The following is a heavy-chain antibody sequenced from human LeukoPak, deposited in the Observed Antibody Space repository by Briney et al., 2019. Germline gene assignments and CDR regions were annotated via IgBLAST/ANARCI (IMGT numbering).Heavy chain of an antibody. J-gene: IGHJ4*02. CDR2: ISGSGGST. V-gene: IGHV3-23*01. D-gene: IGHD5-12*01. Sequence: GASLRLSCAASGFTFSSYAMSWVRQAPGKGLEWVSAISGSGGSTYYADSVKGRFTISRDNPKNTLYLQMNSLRAEDTAVYYCAKDLPYSGWDELGYWGQGTLVTVSS. CDR1: GFTFSSYA. CDR3: AKDLPYSGWDELGY.